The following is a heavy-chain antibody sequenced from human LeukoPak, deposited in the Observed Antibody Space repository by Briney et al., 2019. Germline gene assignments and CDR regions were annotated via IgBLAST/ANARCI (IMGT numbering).Heavy chain of an antibody. V-gene: IGHV3-23*01. D-gene: IGHD4-17*01. J-gene: IGHJ4*02. Sequence: GGSLRLSCAASGFTFSSYNMNWVRQAPGKGLEWVSAIDNSGFTTYYADSVRGRFTISRDNSKNTLYLQMNSLRAEDTAIYYCAKVSTVTSNFDYWGQGTLVTVSS. CDR3: AKVSTVTSNFDY. CDR2: IDNSGFTT. CDR1: GFTFSSYN.